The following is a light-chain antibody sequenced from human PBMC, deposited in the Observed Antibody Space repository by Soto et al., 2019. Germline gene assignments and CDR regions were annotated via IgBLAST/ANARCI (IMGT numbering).Light chain of an antibody. V-gene: IGLV4-69*01. CDR3: QTWGTGFRV. CDR1: SGHSSYA. Sequence: QLVLTQSPSASASLGASVKLTCTLSSGHSSYAIAWHQQQPEKGPRYLMNLNSDGSHSKGDGIPDRFSGSSSGAERYLTISSLPSEDEADYYCQTWGTGFRVFGGGTKLTVL. CDR2: LNSDGSH. J-gene: IGLJ3*02.